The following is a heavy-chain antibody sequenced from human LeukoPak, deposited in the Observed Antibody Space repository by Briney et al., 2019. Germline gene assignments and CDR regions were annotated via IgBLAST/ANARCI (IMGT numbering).Heavy chain of an antibody. D-gene: IGHD1-26*01. CDR1: GYTFTSYG. J-gene: IGHJ4*02. Sequence: ASVKVSCKASGYTFTSYGIGWVRQAPGQGLEWMGWITAYNGNTNYGRKLQGRVTMTTDTSTSTAYMELRSLRSDDTAVYYCARHSSGRYWGYFDYWGQGTLVTVSS. CDR2: ITAYNGNT. V-gene: IGHV1-18*01. CDR3: ARHSSGRYWGYFDY.